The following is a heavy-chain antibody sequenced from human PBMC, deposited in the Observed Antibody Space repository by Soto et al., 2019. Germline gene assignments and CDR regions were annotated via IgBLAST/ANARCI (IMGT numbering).Heavy chain of an antibody. J-gene: IGHJ1*01. CDR1: GGSISSGGYY. V-gene: IGHV4-31*03. D-gene: IGHD3-10*02. CDR2: IYYSGST. Sequence: QMQLQESGPGLVKPSQTLSLTCTVSGGSISSGGYYWSWIRQHPGKGLEWIGYIYYSGSTYYNPSLKSRVTISVDTSKNQFSLKLSSVTAADTAVYYCARDVRGAEYFQHWGQGTLVTVSS. CDR3: ARDVRGAEYFQH.